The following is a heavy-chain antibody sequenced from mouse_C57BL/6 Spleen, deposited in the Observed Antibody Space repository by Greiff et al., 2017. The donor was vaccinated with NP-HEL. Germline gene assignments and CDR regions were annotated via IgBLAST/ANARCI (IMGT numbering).Heavy chain of an antibody. Sequence: EVHLVESGGGLVKPGGSLKLSCAASGFTFSDYGMHWVRQAPEKGLEWVAYISSGSSTIYYADTVKGRFTISRDNAKNTLFLQMTSLRSEDTAMYYCARGNALLGFAYWGQGTLVTVSA. V-gene: IGHV5-17*01. CDR2: ISSGSSTI. CDR3: ARGNALLGFAY. CDR1: GFTFSDYG. J-gene: IGHJ3*01.